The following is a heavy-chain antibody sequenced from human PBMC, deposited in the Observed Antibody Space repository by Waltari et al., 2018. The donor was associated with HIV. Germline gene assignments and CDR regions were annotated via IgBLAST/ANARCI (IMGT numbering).Heavy chain of an antibody. Sequence: QVQLVESGGGVVQPGRSLRLSCAASGFTFSSYGMHWVRQAPGKGLECVEVISYDGSNKYYADSVKGRFTISRDNSKNTLYLQMNSLRAEDTAVYYCAKDSGGGYGEVGFTWGQGTLVTVSS. V-gene: IGHV3-30*18. CDR1: GFTFSSYG. D-gene: IGHD4-17*01. J-gene: IGHJ4*02. CDR3: AKDSGGGYGEVGFT. CDR2: ISYDGSNK.